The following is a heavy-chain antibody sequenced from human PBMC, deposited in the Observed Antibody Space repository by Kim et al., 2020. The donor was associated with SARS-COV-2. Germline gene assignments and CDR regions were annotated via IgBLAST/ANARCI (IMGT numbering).Heavy chain of an antibody. CDR3: ARVTSGRWGNDFGY. Sequence: SETLSLTCAAYGGSFSGYYWSWIRQPPGKGLEWIGEINHSGSTNYNPSLKSRVTISVDTSKNQFSLKLSSVTAADTAVYYCARVTSGRWGNDFGYWGQGT. D-gene: IGHD5-12*01. J-gene: IGHJ4*02. CDR2: INHSGST. V-gene: IGHV4-34*01. CDR1: GGSFSGYY.